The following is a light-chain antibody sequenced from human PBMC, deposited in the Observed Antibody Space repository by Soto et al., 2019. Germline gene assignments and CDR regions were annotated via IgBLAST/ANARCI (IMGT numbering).Light chain of an antibody. V-gene: IGKV3-15*01. CDR2: DIS. CDR1: QDVTTN. Sequence: EISRTHFPATVSASPGEGATLSYRAAQDVTTNFAWYQLKRGQPPRXVIQDISTRETGVPARCRGSGSGTECTRSISGLQSEDFEVDVCQQYNNWPFSFGPGTRLEIK. CDR3: QQYNNWPFS. J-gene: IGKJ5*01.